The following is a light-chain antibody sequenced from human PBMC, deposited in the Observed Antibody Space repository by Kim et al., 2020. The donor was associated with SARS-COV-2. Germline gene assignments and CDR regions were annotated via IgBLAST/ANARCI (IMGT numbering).Light chain of an antibody. CDR2: AAS. J-gene: IGKJ5*01. V-gene: IGKV1D-12*01. CDR1: QGISSW. CDR3: QQANSFPIT. Sequence: ACVGDRVTITCGASQGISSWLAWYQQTRGKAHKLLIYAASSLQSGVPSRFSGSGSGTEFTLTISSLQPEDFATYYCQQANSFPITFGQGKRLEIK.